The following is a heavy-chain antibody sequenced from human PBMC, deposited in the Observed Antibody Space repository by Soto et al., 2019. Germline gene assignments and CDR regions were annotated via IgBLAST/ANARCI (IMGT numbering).Heavy chain of an antibody. D-gene: IGHD3-22*01. CDR3: TRDEAQLLYYYDSSGSFPFDY. Sequence: PGGSLRLSCTASGFTFGDYAMSWFRQAPGKGLEWVGFIRSKAYGGTTEYAASVKGRFTISRDDSKSIAYLQMNSLKTEDTAVYYCTRDEAQLLYYYDSSGSFPFDYWGQGTLVTVSS. CDR1: GFTFGDYA. CDR2: IRSKAYGGTT. V-gene: IGHV3-49*03. J-gene: IGHJ4*02.